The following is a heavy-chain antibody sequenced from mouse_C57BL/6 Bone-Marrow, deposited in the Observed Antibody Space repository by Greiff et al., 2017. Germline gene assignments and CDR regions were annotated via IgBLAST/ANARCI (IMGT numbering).Heavy chain of an antibody. V-gene: IGHV1-26*01. CDR1: GYTFTDYY. CDR3: ARPSSNFFDY. J-gene: IGHJ2*01. D-gene: IGHD2-10*02. CDR2: INPNNGGT. Sequence: VQLQQSGPELVKPGASVKISCKASGYTFTDYYMNWVKQSHGKSLEWIGDINPNNGGTSYNQKFKGKATLTVDKSSSTAYMELRSLTSEDSAVYYCARPSSNFFDYWGQGTTLTVSS.